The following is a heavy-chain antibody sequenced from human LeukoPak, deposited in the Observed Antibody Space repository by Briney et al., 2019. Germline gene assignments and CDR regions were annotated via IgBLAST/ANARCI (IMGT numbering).Heavy chain of an antibody. J-gene: IGHJ4*02. D-gene: IGHD3-3*01. CDR1: GFTFSSYA. Sequence: PGGSLRPSCAASGFTFSSYAMHWVRQAPGRGLEYVSAISSNGGSTYYANSVKGRFTISRDNSKNTLYLQMGSLRAEDMAVYYCARHGHYDFWSGYSLDYWGQGTLVTVSS. CDR2: ISSNGGST. V-gene: IGHV3-64*01. CDR3: ARHGHYDFWSGYSLDY.